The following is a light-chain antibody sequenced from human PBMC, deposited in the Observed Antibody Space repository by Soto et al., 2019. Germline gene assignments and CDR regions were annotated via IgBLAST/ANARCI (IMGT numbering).Light chain of an antibody. CDR1: SSDVGGYDY. CDR2: DVS. CDR3: SSYTSTSTLYV. V-gene: IGLV2-14*01. Sequence: QSALTQPASVSGSPGQWITISCTGTSSDVGGYDYVAWYQQDPGKAPKLMISDVSTRPSGVSDRLSGSKSGNTPSLTISGLQAEDEADYYCSSYTSTSTLYVFGTGTKLTVL. J-gene: IGLJ1*01.